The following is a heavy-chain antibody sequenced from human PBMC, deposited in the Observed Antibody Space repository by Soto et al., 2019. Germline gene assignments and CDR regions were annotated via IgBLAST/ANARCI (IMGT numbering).Heavy chain of an antibody. CDR3: ASSASSIAARRQFDY. Sequence: QVQLVQSGAEVKKPGASVKVSCKASAYSFTAYYMNWVRQAPGQGPEWMGWINPNSGVTSYPQRFQGRVTMTRDTSISTVYMELSGLRSDDTAVYYCASSASSIAARRQFDYWGQGTLITVSS. CDR1: AYSFTAYY. J-gene: IGHJ4*02. CDR2: INPNSGVT. D-gene: IGHD6-6*01. V-gene: IGHV1-2*02.